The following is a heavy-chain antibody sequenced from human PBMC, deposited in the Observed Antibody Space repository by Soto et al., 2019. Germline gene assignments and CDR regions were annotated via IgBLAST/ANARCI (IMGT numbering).Heavy chain of an antibody. D-gene: IGHD2-2*01. CDR1: GGSISSGGYY. V-gene: IGHV4-31*03. Sequence: SETLSLTCTVSGGSISSGGYYWSWIRQHPEKGLEWIGHIYHSGNTYYNPSLKSRVTISVDTSKNQFSLKLSSVTAADTAVYYCARDASASWHYLDYWGQGTLVTVSS. J-gene: IGHJ4*02. CDR2: IYHSGNT. CDR3: ARDASASWHYLDY.